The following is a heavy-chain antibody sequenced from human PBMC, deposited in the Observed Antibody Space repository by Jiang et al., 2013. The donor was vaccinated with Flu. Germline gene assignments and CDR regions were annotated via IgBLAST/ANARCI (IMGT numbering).Heavy chain of an antibody. J-gene: IGHJ4*02. V-gene: IGHV4-39*01. CDR3: ARRYCSGGSCFFDY. CDR2: IYYSGST. D-gene: IGHD2-15*01. CDR1: GGSISSSSYY. Sequence: GPGLVKPSETLSLTCTVSGGSISSSSYYWGWIRQPPGKGLEWIGSIYYSGSTYYNPSLKSRVTISVDTSKNQFSLKLSSVTAADTAVYYCARRYCSGGSCFFDYWGQGTLVTVSS.